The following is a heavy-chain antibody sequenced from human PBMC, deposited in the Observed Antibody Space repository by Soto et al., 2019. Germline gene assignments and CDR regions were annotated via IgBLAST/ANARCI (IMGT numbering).Heavy chain of an antibody. D-gene: IGHD6-6*01. J-gene: IGHJ6*02. Sequence: PGGSLRLSCAASGFTFSSYSMNWVRQAPGKGLEWVSSISSSSSYIYYADSVKGRFTLSRDNAKNSLYLQMNSLRAEDTAVYYCARGDTNTQLVPLWYYYRGMDVWGQGTTVTVSS. V-gene: IGHV3-21*01. CDR3: ARGDTNTQLVPLWYYYRGMDV. CDR2: ISSSSSYI. CDR1: GFTFSSYS.